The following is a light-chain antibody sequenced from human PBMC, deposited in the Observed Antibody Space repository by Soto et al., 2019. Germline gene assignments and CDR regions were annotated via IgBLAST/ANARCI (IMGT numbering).Light chain of an antibody. CDR3: SSRSGTDILYV. V-gene: IGLV2-8*01. CDR1: SSDVGTSNY. J-gene: IGLJ1*01. Sequence: QSVLTQPPSASGSPGQSVTISCTGTSSDVGTSNYVSWYQQHPGKAPKLMIYEVTKRPSGVPDRFSGSKSGNTASLTVSGLQADDESDYYCSSRSGTDILYVFGTGTKVTVI. CDR2: EVT.